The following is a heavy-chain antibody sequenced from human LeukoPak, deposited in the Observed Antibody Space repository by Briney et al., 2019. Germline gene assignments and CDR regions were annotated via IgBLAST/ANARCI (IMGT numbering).Heavy chain of an antibody. D-gene: IGHD1-14*01. CDR3: ARGPAPCPRTRLYY. CDR2: INQDGSEE. V-gene: IGHV3-7*04. CDR1: GFTFSSYW. Sequence: PGESLRLSCVGSGFTFSSYWTTWVRQAPGKGLEWVANINQDGSEENYVDSVRGRFTISRDNARNSLFLQMNSLRAEDTAVYYCARGPAPCPRTRLYYWGQGTLVTVSS. J-gene: IGHJ4*02.